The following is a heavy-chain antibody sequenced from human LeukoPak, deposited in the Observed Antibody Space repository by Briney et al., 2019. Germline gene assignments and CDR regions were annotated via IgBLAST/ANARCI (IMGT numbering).Heavy chain of an antibody. CDR2: ISGDGGST. J-gene: IGHJ4*02. Sequence: PGGSLRLSCAASGFTFDDYAMHWVRHAPGKGLEWVSLISGDGGSTYYADSVKGRFTISRDNSKNSLYLQMNSLRTEDTALYYCAKDIGGGYCSSTSCHGYFDYWGQGTLVTVSS. CDR1: GFTFDDYA. D-gene: IGHD2-2*01. V-gene: IGHV3-43*02. CDR3: AKDIGGGYCSSTSCHGYFDY.